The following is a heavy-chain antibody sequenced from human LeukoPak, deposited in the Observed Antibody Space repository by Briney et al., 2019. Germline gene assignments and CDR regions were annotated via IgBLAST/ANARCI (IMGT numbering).Heavy chain of an antibody. CDR3: ARDLYGSGSD. D-gene: IGHD3-10*01. CDR2: MSYDESDK. Sequence: GGSLRLSCAASGFTFSNYDTHWVRQAPGKGLEWVAVMSYDESDKYYADSVKGRFTISRDNSKNTVYLEMNSLTAEDTAVYYCARDLYGSGSDWGQGTLVTVSS. V-gene: IGHV3-30-3*01. J-gene: IGHJ4*02. CDR1: GFTFSNYD.